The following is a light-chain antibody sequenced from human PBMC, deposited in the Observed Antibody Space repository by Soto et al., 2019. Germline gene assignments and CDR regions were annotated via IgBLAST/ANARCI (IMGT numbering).Light chain of an antibody. J-gene: IGLJ2*01. CDR3: SSYTSSSTVV. CDR1: SSDVGAYNY. V-gene: IGLV2-14*01. Sequence: QSVLTQPASVSGSPGQSITISCTGTSSDVGAYNYVSWYQQHPGKPPKVMIYEVSDRPSGVSTRFSGSKSGNTASLTISGLQAEDEADYYCSSYTSSSTVVFGGGTKLTVL. CDR2: EVS.